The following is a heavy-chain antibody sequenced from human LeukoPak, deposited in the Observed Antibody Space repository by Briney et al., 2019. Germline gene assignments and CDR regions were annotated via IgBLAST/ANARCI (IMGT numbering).Heavy chain of an antibody. J-gene: IGHJ1*01. CDR3: AKDLDSTDLYDNAD. V-gene: IGHV3-23*01. Sequence: GGPLRLSCVASGFTFSRYAMNWVRQTPGKGLEWVSLIGTNEQRTHYADSVKGRFTISRDNSKNTLFLQMNSLRAEDTAVYYCAKDLDSTDLYDNADWGQGTLVTVSS. D-gene: IGHD6-19*01. CDR1: GFTFSRYA. CDR2: IGTNEQRT.